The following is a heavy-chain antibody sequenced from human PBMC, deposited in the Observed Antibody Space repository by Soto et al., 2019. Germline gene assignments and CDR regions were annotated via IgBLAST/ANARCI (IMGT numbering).Heavy chain of an antibody. J-gene: IGHJ3*02. CDR1: GASISSGGYY. Sequence: QVQLQESGTGLVKPSQTLSLTCTVSGASISSGGYYWSWIRQHPGKGLEWIGYIDYSGSTYYNPSVKSRVTISVDTSKNQLSLRLSSVAAADTGVYYCARGGEVRGVPKDAFDIWGQGPMVTVSS. CDR2: IDYSGST. CDR3: ARGGEVRGVPKDAFDI. V-gene: IGHV4-31*03. D-gene: IGHD3-10*01.